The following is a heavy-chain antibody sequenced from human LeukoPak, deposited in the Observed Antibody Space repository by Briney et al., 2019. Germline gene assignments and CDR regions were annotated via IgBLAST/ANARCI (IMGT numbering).Heavy chain of an antibody. CDR1: GYTFTGYY. V-gene: IGHV1-2*04. CDR3: ARGGYHPIGYYYYGMDV. Sequence: ASVKVSCKASGYTFTGYYMHWVRQAPGQGLEWMGWINPNCGGTNYAQKFQGWVTMTRDTSISTAYMELSRLRSDDTAVYYCARGGYHPIGYYYYGMDVWGQGTTVTVSS. D-gene: IGHD6-25*01. CDR2: INPNCGGT. J-gene: IGHJ6*02.